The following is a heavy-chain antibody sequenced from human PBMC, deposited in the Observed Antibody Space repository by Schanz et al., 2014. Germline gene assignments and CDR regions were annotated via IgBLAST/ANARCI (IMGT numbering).Heavy chain of an antibody. J-gene: IGHJ3*02. D-gene: IGHD4-17*01. CDR2: INSVGSNT. CDR1: GFTFSSHW. Sequence: EVQLVQSGGGLVQPGGSLRLSCAASGFTFSSHWMHWVRHDPGKGLVWVARINSVGSNTDYAASVPGRFTISRDNAKNTLYLQMNTLRAEDTAVYYCARKMKLGVYGGKGHDSLDIWGQGTMVTGSS. V-gene: IGHV3-74*01. CDR3: ARKMKLGVYGGKGHDSLDI.